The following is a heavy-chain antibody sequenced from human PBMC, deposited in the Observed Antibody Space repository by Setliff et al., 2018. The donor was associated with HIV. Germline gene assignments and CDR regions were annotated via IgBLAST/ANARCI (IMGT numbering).Heavy chain of an antibody. Sequence: ASVKVSCKASGYTFTAYYIHWVRQAPGQGLEWMGWINPCSGGTNYAQNFQGWVTMTRDTSITTAYMELSRLTSDDTALYFCVREVRAAYKGPLWFGQSDPRPDTFDIWGQGTMVTVSS. CDR3: VREVRAAYKGPLWFGQSDPRPDTFDI. V-gene: IGHV1-2*04. CDR2: INPCSGGT. CDR1: GYTFTAYY. D-gene: IGHD3-10*01. J-gene: IGHJ3*02.